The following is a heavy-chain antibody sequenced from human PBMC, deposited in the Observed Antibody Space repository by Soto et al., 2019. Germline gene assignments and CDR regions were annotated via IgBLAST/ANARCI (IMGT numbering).Heavy chain of an antibody. CDR3: ARDPGAASFDV. Sequence: ASVKVSCKASGYTFTNYGISWVRQAPGEGLEWVGWINTSNDNKLYAQKLQGRLTLTTDTSTSTACMDLTTLRSGDTAVYFCARDPGAASFDVWAQGTLVTVSS. D-gene: IGHD2-15*01. V-gene: IGHV1-18*01. J-gene: IGHJ4*02. CDR2: INTSNDNK. CDR1: GYTFTNYG.